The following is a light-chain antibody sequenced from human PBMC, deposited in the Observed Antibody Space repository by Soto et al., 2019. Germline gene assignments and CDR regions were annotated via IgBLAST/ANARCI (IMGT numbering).Light chain of an antibody. CDR2: AAS. V-gene: IGKV1-39*01. J-gene: IGKJ1*01. Sequence: DIQMTQSPSSLSASVGDRVTITCRASQRISSYLNWYQQKPGKAPKILIYAASNLQSGVSSRFSGSGSGTDFTLTISSLQPEDFATYYCQQSYSAPRTFGQGTKVEIK. CDR1: QRISSY. CDR3: QQSYSAPRT.